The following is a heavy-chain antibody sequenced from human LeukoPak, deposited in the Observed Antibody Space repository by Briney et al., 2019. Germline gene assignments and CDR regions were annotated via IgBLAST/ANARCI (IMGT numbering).Heavy chain of an antibody. CDR3: TTDRRYDILTVDYYYMDV. Sequence: GGSLRLSCAASGFTFSNAWMSWVRQAPGKGLEWVGRIKSKTDGGTTDYAAPVKGRFTISRDDSKNTLYLQMNSLKTEDTAVYYGTTDRRYDILTVDYYYMDVWGKGTTVTVSS. CDR1: GFTFSNAW. V-gene: IGHV3-15*01. D-gene: IGHD3-9*01. CDR2: IKSKTDGGTT. J-gene: IGHJ6*03.